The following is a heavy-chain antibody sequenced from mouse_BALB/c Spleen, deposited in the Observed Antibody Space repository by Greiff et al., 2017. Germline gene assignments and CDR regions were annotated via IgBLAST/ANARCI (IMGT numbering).Heavy chain of an antibody. CDR2: ISYSGST. J-gene: IGHJ3*01. V-gene: IGHV3-2*02. CDR3: ARRAYGYEAWFAY. D-gene: IGHD2-2*01. Sequence: EVKLQESGPGLVKPSQSLSLTCTVTGYSITSDYAWNWIRQFPGNKLEWMGYISYSGSTSYNPSLKSRISITRDTSKNQFFLQLNSVTTEDTATYYCARRAYGYEAWFAYWGQGTLVTVSA. CDR1: GYSITSDYA.